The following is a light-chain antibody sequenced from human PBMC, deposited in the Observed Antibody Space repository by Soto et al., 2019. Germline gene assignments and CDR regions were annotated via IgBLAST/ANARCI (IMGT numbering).Light chain of an antibody. V-gene: IGKV1-39*01. CDR2: AAS. J-gene: IGKJ1*01. Sequence: DIQMTQSPSSLSASVGDRVTITCRASQSISSYLNWYQQKPGKAPTLLIYAASSLQSGVPSRFSGSGSWTDFTLTISCLQPEDFATYYCQQCYSTPQTFGQETNVEIK. CDR3: QQCYSTPQT. CDR1: QSISSY.